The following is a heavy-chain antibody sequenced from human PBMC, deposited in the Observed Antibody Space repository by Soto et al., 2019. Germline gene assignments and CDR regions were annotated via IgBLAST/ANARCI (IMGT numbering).Heavy chain of an antibody. V-gene: IGHV3-33*01. Sequence: PGGSLRLSCAASGFTFSSYGMHWVRQAPGKGLEWVAVIWYDGSNKYYADSVKGRFTISRDNSKNTLYLQMNSLRAEDTAVYYCARSRFDWVSYYFDYWGQGTLVTVSS. J-gene: IGHJ4*02. CDR3: ARSRFDWVSYYFDY. CDR1: GFTFSSYG. CDR2: IWYDGSNK. D-gene: IGHD3-9*01.